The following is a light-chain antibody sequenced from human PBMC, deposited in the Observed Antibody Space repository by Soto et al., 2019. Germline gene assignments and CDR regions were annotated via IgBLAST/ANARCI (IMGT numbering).Light chain of an antibody. CDR2: GAS. CDR1: QSVSSTL. V-gene: IGKV3-20*01. CDR3: QQYGSSSWT. J-gene: IGKJ1*01. Sequence: ETVLTQSPGTLSLSPGERATLSCRASQSVSSTLLTWYQQKPGQAPRLLIYGASTRATGIPDRFSGSGSGTDFTLTISRLEPEDFAVYYCQQYGSSSWTFGQGTKVDI.